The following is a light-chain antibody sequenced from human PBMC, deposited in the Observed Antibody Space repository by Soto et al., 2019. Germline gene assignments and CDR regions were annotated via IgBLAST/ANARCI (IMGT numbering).Light chain of an antibody. Sequence: EIVMTQSPATLSVSPGERATLSCRASQSVGSNLAWYQQKTGQAPRLLIYGASTRTTAIPARFSGSGSGTEFTLTISSLQSEDFAVYYCQHYNNWPPYAFGQGTKLEIK. CDR3: QHYNNWPPYA. CDR2: GAS. CDR1: QSVGSN. V-gene: IGKV3-15*01. J-gene: IGKJ2*01.